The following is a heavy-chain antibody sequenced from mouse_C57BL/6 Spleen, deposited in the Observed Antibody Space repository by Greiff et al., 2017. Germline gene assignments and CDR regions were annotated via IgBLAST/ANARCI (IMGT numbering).Heavy chain of an antibody. J-gene: IGHJ2*01. CDR1: GYTFTSYW. D-gene: IGHD2-2*01. CDR3: ASYGCDGRNYFDY. Sequence: VQLQQPGAELVKPGASVKMSCMASGYTFTSYWITWVQQRPGQGLEWIGDIYPGSGSTNYNEKFKSKATLTVDTSSSTAYMQLRSLTSEDTAVYDCASYGCDGRNYFDYWGQGTTLTVSS. CDR2: IYPGSGST. V-gene: IGHV1-55*01.